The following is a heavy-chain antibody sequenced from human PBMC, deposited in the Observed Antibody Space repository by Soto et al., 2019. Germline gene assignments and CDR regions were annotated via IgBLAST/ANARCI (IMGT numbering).Heavy chain of an antibody. V-gene: IGHV3-15*01. Sequence: GGSLRLSCAASGFTFSNAWMSWVRQAPGTGLEWVGRIKSKTDGGTTDYAAPVKGRFTISRDDSKNTLYLQMNSLKTEDTAVCYCTTDRHSWIQTFSYHDYWGQGTLVTVSS. CDR2: IKSKTDGGTT. CDR3: TTDRHSWIQTFSYHDY. J-gene: IGHJ4*02. D-gene: IGHD5-18*01. CDR1: GFTFSNAW.